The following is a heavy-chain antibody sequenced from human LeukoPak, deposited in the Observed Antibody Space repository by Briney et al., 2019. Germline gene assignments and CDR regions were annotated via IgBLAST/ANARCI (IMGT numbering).Heavy chain of an antibody. J-gene: IGHJ4*02. CDR2: ISWNSGSI. CDR3: AKDRGSMVRGVIAS. D-gene: IGHD3-10*01. CDR1: GFTFDDYA. V-gene: IGHV3-9*01. Sequence: GGSLRLSCAASGFTFDDYAMHWVRQAPGKGLEWVSGISWNSGSIGYADSVKGRFTISRDKAKNSLYLQMNSLRAEDTALYYCAKDRGSMVRGVIASWGQGTLVTVSS.